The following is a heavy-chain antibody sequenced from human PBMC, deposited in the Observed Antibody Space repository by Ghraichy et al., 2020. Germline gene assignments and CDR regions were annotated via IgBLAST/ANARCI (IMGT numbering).Heavy chain of an antibody. CDR3: ARVKGYYGSGTRGYWFDP. Sequence: SQTLSLTCAVSGGSISSGGYSWSWIRQPPGKGLEWIGYISHSGSTYYNPSLKSRVTISVDRSKNQFSLKLSSVTAAGTAVYYCARVKGYYGSGTRGYWFDPWGQGTLVTVSS. J-gene: IGHJ5*02. D-gene: IGHD3-10*01. CDR1: GGSISSGGYS. V-gene: IGHV4-30-2*01. CDR2: ISHSGST.